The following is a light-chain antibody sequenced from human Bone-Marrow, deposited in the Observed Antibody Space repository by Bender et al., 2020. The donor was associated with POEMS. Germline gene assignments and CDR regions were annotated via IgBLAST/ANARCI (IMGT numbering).Light chain of an antibody. CDR3: SSYAGRSTVV. V-gene: IGLV2-14*03. J-gene: IGLJ2*01. CDR2: DVA. CDR1: FLDIGGYDS. Sequence: QSALTQPASVSGSPGQSITISCTGTFLDIGGYDSVAWYQQHPGKAPKLLIYDVATRPSGVSNRFSGSKSGNTASLTISGLQTEDEADYYCSSYAGRSTVVFGGGTKLTVL.